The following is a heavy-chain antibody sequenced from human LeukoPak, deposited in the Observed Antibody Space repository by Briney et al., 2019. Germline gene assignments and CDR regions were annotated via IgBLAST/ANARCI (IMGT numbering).Heavy chain of an antibody. J-gene: IGHJ4*02. D-gene: IGHD5-24*01. CDR3: AKTSRWERDYFDY. V-gene: IGHV3-23*01. CDR2: MSGVGGNT. CDR1: GFIFSSYA. Sequence: GGSLRLSCAGSGFIFSSYAMSWVRQAPGKGLEWVSAMSGVGGNTFYTDSVRGRFTISRDNSENTLYLQMNSLRAEDTAIYYCAKTSRWERDYFDYWGQGTLVTVSS.